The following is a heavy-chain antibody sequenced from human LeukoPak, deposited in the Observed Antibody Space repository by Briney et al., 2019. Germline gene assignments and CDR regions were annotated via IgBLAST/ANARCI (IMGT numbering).Heavy chain of an antibody. CDR2: ISYDGSNK. J-gene: IGHJ4*02. CDR3: AKGYCSGGSCYPLFYYFDY. CDR1: GFTFSSYG. V-gene: IGHV3-30*18. Sequence: GGSLRLSCAASGFTFSSYGMHWVRQAPGKGLEWVAVISYDGSNKYYADSVKGRFTISRDNSKNTLYLQMNSLRAEDTAVYYCAKGYCSGGSCYPLFYYFDYWGQGTLVTVSS. D-gene: IGHD2-15*01.